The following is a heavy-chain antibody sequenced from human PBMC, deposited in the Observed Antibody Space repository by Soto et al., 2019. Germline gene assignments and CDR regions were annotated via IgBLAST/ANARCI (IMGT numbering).Heavy chain of an antibody. Sequence: ASVKVSCKASGYTFTDYTMHWVRQAPGQRLEWLGWINAGNGNTKYSQKFQGRVTITRDTSASTAYMELSSLTSEDTAVYYCAKDFWSGYVVDSWGPGTILTGSS. D-gene: IGHD3-3*01. CDR2: INAGNGNT. J-gene: IGHJ4*02. CDR1: GYTFTDYT. V-gene: IGHV1-3*01. CDR3: AKDFWSGYVVDS.